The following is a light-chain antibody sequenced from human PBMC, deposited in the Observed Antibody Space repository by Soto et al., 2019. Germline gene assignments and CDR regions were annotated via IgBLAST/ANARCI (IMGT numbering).Light chain of an antibody. V-gene: IGKV3-20*01. CDR1: PSVSSSY. CDR2: GAS. J-gene: IGKJ1*01. Sequence: EIVLTQSPVTLSLSPGERATLSCRASPSVSSSYFAWYQQRFGQAPRLLIYGASSRATGIPDRFSGSGSGTDFTLTISRLEPEDFAVYYCQQYGSSSWTFGQGTKVEIK. CDR3: QQYGSSSWT.